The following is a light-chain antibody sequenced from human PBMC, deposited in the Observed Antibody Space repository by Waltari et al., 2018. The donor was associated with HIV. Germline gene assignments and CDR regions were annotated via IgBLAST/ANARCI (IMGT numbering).Light chain of an antibody. V-gene: IGLV2-11*01. J-gene: IGLJ3*02. CDR3: SSYAGDYRV. CDR1: NYDLGAYNY. CDR2: DVS. Sequence: QSALTQPRSVSGSPGQSIIISCSGTNYDLGAYNYVSWYQQHPGKAPKPVICDVSDRPSGVPDRFSGSKSGNTASLTISGLRAEDEADYYCSSYAGDYRVFGTGTKLTVL.